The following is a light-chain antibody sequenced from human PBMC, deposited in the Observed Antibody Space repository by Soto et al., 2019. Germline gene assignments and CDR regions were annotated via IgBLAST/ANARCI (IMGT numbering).Light chain of an antibody. J-gene: IGKJ1*01. CDR3: QQYGSSPET. CDR2: GAS. CDR1: QSINRN. V-gene: IGKV3-20*01. Sequence: ERGIPQPPATLSLSPGERATLSCRASQSINRNLAWYQHRPGQAPRLLIYGASSRATGIPDRFSGSGSGTDFTLTISGLEPEDFAVYYCQQYGSSPETFGQGTKVDI.